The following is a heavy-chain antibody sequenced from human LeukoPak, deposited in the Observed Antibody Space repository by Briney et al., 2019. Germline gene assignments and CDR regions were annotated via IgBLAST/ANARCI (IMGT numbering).Heavy chain of an antibody. CDR2: VYNSGTT. Sequence: SETLSLTCSVSGVSISTSSWSWIRQSPGQGLEWLGYVYNSGTTDYNPSLRGRLTLFMDTSNNEIFLSLTSVTAGDSAIYYCARGALRYFDWLLPIDYWGQGTLVTVSS. J-gene: IGHJ4*02. CDR3: ARGALRYFDWLLPIDY. CDR1: GVSISTSS. D-gene: IGHD3-9*01. V-gene: IGHV4-59*01.